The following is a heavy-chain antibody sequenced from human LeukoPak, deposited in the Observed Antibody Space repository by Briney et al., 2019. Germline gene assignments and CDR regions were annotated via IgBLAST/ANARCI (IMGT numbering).Heavy chain of an antibody. CDR3: ARDLELLNAFDI. CDR2: ISSSSSYI. J-gene: IGHJ3*02. D-gene: IGHD1-26*01. CDR1: GFTFSSYS. V-gene: IGHV3-21*01. Sequence: GGSLRLSCAASGFTFSSYSMNWVRQAPGKGLEWVSSISSSSSYIYYADSVKGRFTISRDNAKNSLYLQMNSLRAEDTAVYYCARDLELLNAFDIWGQGTMVTVPS.